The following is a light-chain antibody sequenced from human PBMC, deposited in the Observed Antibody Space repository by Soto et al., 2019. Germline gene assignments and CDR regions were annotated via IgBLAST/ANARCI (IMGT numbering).Light chain of an antibody. CDR3: QQYGSSSFT. V-gene: IGKV3-20*01. CDR2: GAS. Sequence: EIVLTQSPGTLSLSPGERATLSCRASQSVSSSYLAWYQQKPGQAPRLLIYGASSRATGIPDRFSGSGSGTDFTLTISRLEPEDFAVYYCQQYGSSSFTFGPGPKVDI. J-gene: IGKJ3*01. CDR1: QSVSSSY.